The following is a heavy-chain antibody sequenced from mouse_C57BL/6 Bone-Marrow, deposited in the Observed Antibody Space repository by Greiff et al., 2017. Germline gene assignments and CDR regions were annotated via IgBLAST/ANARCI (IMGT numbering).Heavy chain of an antibody. J-gene: IGHJ4*01. V-gene: IGHV5-6*01. Sequence: EVHLVESGGDFVKPGGSLKLSCAASGFTFSSYGMSWVRQTPDKRLEWVASISSGGSYTYYTDSVKGRVTITRDTATNTLYLQMRLLKSEDTVMYYCARRLISYGNYDYAMAYWGQGTSVTVSS. D-gene: IGHD2-1*01. CDR2: ISSGGSYT. CDR1: GFTFSSYG. CDR3: ARRLISYGNYDYAMAY.